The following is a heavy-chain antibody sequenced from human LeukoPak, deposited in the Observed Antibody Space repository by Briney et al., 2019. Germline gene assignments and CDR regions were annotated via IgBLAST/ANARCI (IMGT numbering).Heavy chain of an antibody. D-gene: IGHD6-13*01. V-gene: IGHV4-30-2*01. CDR2: IYHSGST. CDR3: AGTFPPLSAAGTVYFQH. CDR1: GGSISSGGYY. J-gene: IGHJ1*01. Sequence: PSETLSLTCTVSGGSISSGGYYWSWIRQPPGKGLEWIGYIYHSGSTYYNPSLKSRVTISVDRSKNQFSLKLSSVTAADTAVYYCAGTFPPLSAAGTVYFQHWGQGTLVTVSS.